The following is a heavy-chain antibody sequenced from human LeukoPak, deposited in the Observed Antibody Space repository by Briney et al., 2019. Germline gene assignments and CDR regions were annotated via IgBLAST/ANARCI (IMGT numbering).Heavy chain of an antibody. Sequence: ASVKVSCKASGYTFTDYYMHWVRQAPGQGFEWMGWINPNDGDTNYAQKFQGRVTMTRDTSISTAHMEVSRLRSDDTAVYYCARANFLYCSSSTCLFDYWGQGTMVTVSS. D-gene: IGHD2-2*01. CDR3: ARANFLYCSSSTCLFDY. CDR1: GYTFTDYY. J-gene: IGHJ4*03. V-gene: IGHV1-2*02. CDR2: INPNDGDT.